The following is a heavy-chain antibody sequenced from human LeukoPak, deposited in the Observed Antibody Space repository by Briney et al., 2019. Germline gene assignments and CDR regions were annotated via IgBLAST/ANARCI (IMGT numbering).Heavy chain of an antibody. CDR3: ARDRTTFVYCNWFDP. CDR2: ITAFNVNT. Sequence: APLRLSSTPSRDTYTRYGISTVRQTPPHRPKWIRCITAFNVNTDYAQKLQRRVTMTTDTYTSTAYMELRSLRSDDPAVYYCARDRTTFVYCNWFDPWGQGTLVTVSS. V-gene: IGHV1-18*01. CDR1: RDTYTRYG. J-gene: IGHJ5*02. D-gene: IGHD1/OR15-1a*01.